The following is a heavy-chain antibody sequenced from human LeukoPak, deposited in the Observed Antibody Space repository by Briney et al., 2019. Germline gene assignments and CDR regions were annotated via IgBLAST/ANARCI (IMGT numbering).Heavy chain of an antibody. Sequence: ASVKVSCKASGYTFTGYYMHWVRQAPGQGLEWMGRINPNSGGTNYAQKFQGRVTMPRDTSISTAYMELSRLRSDDTAVYYRARAPRGDGYNWDDPFDIWGQGTMVTVSS. V-gene: IGHV1-2*06. D-gene: IGHD5-24*01. CDR2: INPNSGGT. CDR1: GYTFTGYY. J-gene: IGHJ3*02. CDR3: ARAPRGDGYNWDDPFDI.